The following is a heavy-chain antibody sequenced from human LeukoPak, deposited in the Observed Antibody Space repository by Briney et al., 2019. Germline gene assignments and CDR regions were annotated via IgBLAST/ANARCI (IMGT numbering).Heavy chain of an antibody. CDR1: GFTFDDYT. V-gene: IGHV3-43*01. Sequence: GGSLRLFCAASGFTFDDYTMHWVRQGPGKGLEWVSLITWDGGSTYYADSVKGRFTISRDDSKNSLYLQMNSLRPEDTALYYCAKGEGYSGNYYFDYWGQGTLVTVSS. J-gene: IGHJ4*02. CDR2: ITWDGGST. D-gene: IGHD1-26*01. CDR3: AKGEGYSGNYYFDY.